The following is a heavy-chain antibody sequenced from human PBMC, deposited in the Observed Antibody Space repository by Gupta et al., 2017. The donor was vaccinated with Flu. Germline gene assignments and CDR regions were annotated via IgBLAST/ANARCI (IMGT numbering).Heavy chain of an antibody. D-gene: IGHD3-10*01. Sequence: QVQLQQWGAGLLKPSETLSLTCAVYGGSFSGYYWRWIRQPPGKGLEWIGEINHSGSTNYNPSLKSRVTISVDTSKNQFSLKLSSVTAADTAVYYCARGRGGARFGDQRRFDYWGQGTLVTVSS. CDR3: ARGRGGARFGDQRRFDY. V-gene: IGHV4-34*01. CDR2: INHSGST. CDR1: GGSFSGYY. J-gene: IGHJ4*02.